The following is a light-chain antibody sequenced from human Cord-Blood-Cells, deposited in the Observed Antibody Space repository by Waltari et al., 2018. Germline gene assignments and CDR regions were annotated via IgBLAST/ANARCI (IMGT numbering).Light chain of an antibody. CDR2: DVS. J-gene: IGLJ3*02. CDR3: SSFKSSSTWV. CDR1: SSDVGGYNY. Sequence: QSALTQPASVSGSPGQSITISCPGTSSDVGGYNYVPWYQQHPGKAPKLMIYDVSTRPSGVSNRFSGSKSGNTASLTISGLQAEDEADYYCSSFKSSSTWVFGGGTKLTVL. V-gene: IGLV2-14*01.